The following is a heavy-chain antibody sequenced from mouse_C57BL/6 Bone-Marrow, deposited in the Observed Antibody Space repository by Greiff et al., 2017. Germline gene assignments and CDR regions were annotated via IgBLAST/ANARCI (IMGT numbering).Heavy chain of an antibody. CDR2: ISYDGSN. V-gene: IGHV3-6*01. CDR3: AWADY. CDR1: GYSITSGYY. Sequence: DVQLQESGPGPVKPSQSLSLTCSVTGYSITSGYYWNWIRQFPGNKLEWMGYISYDGSNNYNPSLKNRISITRDTSKNQFFLKLNSVTTEDTATYYCAWADYWGQGTTLTVSS. J-gene: IGHJ2*01. D-gene: IGHD4-1*01.